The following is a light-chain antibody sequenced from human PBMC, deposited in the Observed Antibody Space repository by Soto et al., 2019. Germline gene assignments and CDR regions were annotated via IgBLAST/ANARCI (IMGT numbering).Light chain of an antibody. J-gene: IGKJ1*01. CDR1: QSISGS. CDR3: QQYNSWPWT. Sequence: EIEMTQSPATLSVSPGERVTISCRSSQSISGSLAWYQQNPGQAPRLLIYDASNRATGIPARFTGSGSGTEFTLTISILQSEDFAVYYCQQYNSWPWTFGQGTKVDIK. CDR2: DAS. V-gene: IGKV3-15*01.